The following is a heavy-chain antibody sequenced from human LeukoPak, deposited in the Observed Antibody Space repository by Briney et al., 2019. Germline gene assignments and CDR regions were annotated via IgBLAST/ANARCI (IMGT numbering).Heavy chain of an antibody. D-gene: IGHD5-12*01. J-gene: IGHJ4*02. CDR2: SRGNGGRT. CDR3: AKADDTVATNFDS. CDR1: GFTFSTYA. V-gene: IGHV3-23*01. Sequence: GGSLRLSCAASGFTFSTYAMSWVRQAPGKGLEWVSASRGNGGRTDYADSVESRFTTSRDNSKNTVYLQMNSLRAEDTAVYYCAKADDTVATNFDSWGQGTLVTVSS.